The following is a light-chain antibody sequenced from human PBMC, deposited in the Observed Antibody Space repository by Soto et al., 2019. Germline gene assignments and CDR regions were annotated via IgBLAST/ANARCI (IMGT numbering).Light chain of an antibody. CDR2: EVS. V-gene: IGLV2-14*01. CDR3: SSYTTSRSYV. Sequence: QSALTQPASVSGSPGQSITISCTGTSSDIGAYNYVSWYQQHPGKAPKLLISEVSHRSSGVSNRFSGSKSGNTASLTISGLLAEDEDDYYCSSYTTSRSYVFGTATKLTVL. J-gene: IGLJ1*01. CDR1: SSDIGAYNY.